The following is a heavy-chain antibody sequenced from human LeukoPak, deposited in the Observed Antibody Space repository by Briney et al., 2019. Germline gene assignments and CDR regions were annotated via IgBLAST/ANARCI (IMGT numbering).Heavy chain of an antibody. V-gene: IGHV4-59*01. D-gene: IGHD4-11*01. CDR1: GGSISSYY. CDR3: ASRTGNYDSDY. Sequence: SETLSLTCTVSGGSISSYYWSWIRQPPGKGLEWIGYIYYSGSTNYNPSLKSRGTISVDTSNNQFSLKLTSVTAADTAVYYCASRTGNYDSDYWGQGTLVTVSS. J-gene: IGHJ4*02. CDR2: IYYSGST.